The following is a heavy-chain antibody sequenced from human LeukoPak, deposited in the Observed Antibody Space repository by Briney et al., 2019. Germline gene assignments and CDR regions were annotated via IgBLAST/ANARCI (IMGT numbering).Heavy chain of an antibody. Sequence: PGGSLRLSCAASGFTFSSYGMHWVRQAPGKGLERVAVIWYDGSNKYYADSVKGRFTISRDNSKNTLYLQMNSLRAEDTAVYYCGRGVGRVDYWGQGTLVTVSS. CDR2: IWYDGSNK. J-gene: IGHJ4*02. CDR1: GFTFSSYG. V-gene: IGHV3-33*01. CDR3: GRGVGRVDY.